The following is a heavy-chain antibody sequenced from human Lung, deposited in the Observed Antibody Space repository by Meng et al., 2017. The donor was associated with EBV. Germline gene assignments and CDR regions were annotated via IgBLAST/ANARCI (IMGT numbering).Heavy chain of an antibody. D-gene: IGHD3-10*01. V-gene: IGHV3-15*01. CDR1: GFTFSNAW. CDR2: IKSKTDGGTT. Sequence: EVQLVESGGGLVKPGGSLSIPWAASGFTFSNAWMSWVRQAPGNGLEWVGHIKSKTDGGTTDYAAPVKGRFTISRDDSKNTLYLQMNSLKTEDTAVYYCTTDAYYFGSGGGQGTLVTVSS. J-gene: IGHJ4*02. CDR3: TTDAYYFGSG.